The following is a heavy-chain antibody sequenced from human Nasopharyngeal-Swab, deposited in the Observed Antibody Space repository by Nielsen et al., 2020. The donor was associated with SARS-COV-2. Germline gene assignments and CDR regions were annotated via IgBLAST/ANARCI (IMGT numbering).Heavy chain of an antibody. Sequence: GEPLKISCAASGFTFSSYSMNWVRQAPGKGLEWVSSISSSSSYIYYADSVKGRFTISRDNAKKSLYLQMNSLRAEDTAVYYCARDLGDDAFDIWGQGTMVTVSS. CDR1: GFTFSSYS. V-gene: IGHV3-21*01. CDR3: ARDLGDDAFDI. J-gene: IGHJ3*02. CDR2: ISSSSSYI. D-gene: IGHD3-16*01.